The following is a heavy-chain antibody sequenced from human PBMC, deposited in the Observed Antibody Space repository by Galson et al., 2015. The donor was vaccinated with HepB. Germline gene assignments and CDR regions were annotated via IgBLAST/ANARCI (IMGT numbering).Heavy chain of an antibody. CDR3: ARDRRGNSGYYYFDY. CDR1: GLIFSGFW. J-gene: IGHJ4*02. D-gene: IGHD5-12*01. V-gene: IGHV3-7*03. CDR2: IRPDGSET. Sequence: SLRLSCADPGLIFSGFWMNWVRQAPGKGLEWVAHIRPDGSETYYVGSLKGRFTISRDNAKKSLFLQVISLRVEDTAVYYCARDRRGNSGYYYFDYWGQGILVTVSS.